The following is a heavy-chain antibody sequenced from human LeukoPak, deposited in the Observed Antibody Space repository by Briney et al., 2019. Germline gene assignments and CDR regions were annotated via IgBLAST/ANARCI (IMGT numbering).Heavy chain of an antibody. CDR3: ARDPFYGSGSYSDY. J-gene: IGHJ4*02. D-gene: IGHD3-10*01. Sequence: SETLSLTCTVSGGSISSGGYYWSWIRQHPGKGLEWIGYIYYSGSTYYNPSLKSRVTISVDTSKNQFSLKLSSVTAADTAVYYCARDPFYGSGSYSDYWGQGTLVTVSS. V-gene: IGHV4-31*03. CDR2: IYYSGST. CDR1: GGSISSGGYY.